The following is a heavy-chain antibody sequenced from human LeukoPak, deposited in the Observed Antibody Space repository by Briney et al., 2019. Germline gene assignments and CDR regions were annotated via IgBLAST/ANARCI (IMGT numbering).Heavy chain of an antibody. CDR3: AKDDDWGRYKH. D-gene: IGHD3-16*01. CDR1: ELTLSSNY. J-gene: IGHJ1*01. V-gene: IGHV3-53*01. CDR2: IYSGGST. Sequence: GGSLRLSCAASELTLSSNYMSWIRQAPGRGLEWVSFIYSGGSTYYADSVRGRFIISKDNSKNTQSLQMNSLRAEDTAVYYCAKDDDWGRYKHWGQGTLVTVSS.